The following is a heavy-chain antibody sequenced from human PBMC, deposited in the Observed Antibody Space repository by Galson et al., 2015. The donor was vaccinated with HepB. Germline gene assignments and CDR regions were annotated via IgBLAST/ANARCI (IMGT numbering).Heavy chain of an antibody. J-gene: IGHJ4*02. D-gene: IGHD1-26*01. CDR3: ARRYYMGAQWIYGFYYFDF. CDR1: GGSFGAYY. CDR2: INHVGST. V-gene: IGHV4-34*01. Sequence: ETLSLTCAVYGGSFGAYYWSWIRQSPGKGLEWIGEINHVGSTYFNPSLKSRVPVSVDASKSQFSLKMTSLTAADTAVYYCARRYYMGAQWIYGFYYFDFWGRGTQVTVSS.